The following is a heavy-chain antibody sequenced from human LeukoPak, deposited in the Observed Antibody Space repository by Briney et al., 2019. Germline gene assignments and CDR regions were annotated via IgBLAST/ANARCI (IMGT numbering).Heavy chain of an antibody. D-gene: IGHD3-3*01. V-gene: IGHV3-9*01. Sequence: GGSLRLSCAASGFTFDDYAMHWVRQAPGKGLEWVSGISWNSGSIGYADSVKGRFTISRDNPKNSLYLQMNSLRAEDTALYYCAKDIRFLEWEGYYGMDVWGQGTTVTVSS. CDR2: ISWNSGSI. J-gene: IGHJ6*02. CDR3: AKDIRFLEWEGYYGMDV. CDR1: GFTFDDYA.